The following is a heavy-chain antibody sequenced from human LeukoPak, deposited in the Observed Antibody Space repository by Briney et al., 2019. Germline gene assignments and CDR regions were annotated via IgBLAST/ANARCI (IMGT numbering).Heavy chain of an antibody. CDR3: ARVSNRRLWSTPLFDY. CDR2: INHSGST. D-gene: IGHD5-18*01. V-gene: IGHV4-34*01. CDR1: GFTFSSYA. Sequence: GSLRLSCAASGFTFSSYAMSWIRQPPGKGLEWIGEINHSGSTNYNPSLKSRVTISVDTSKNQFSLKLSSVTAADTAVYYCARVSNRRLWSTPLFDYWGQGTLVTVSS. J-gene: IGHJ4*02.